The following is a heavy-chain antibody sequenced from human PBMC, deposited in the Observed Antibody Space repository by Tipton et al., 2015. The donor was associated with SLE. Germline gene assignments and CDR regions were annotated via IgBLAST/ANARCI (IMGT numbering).Heavy chain of an antibody. CDR2: IYYSGST. CDR3: ARDPRGYSSSRSFDY. Sequence: TLSLTCAVYGGSFSGYYWSWIRQPPGKGLEWIGYIYYSGSTNYNPSLKSRVTISVDTSKNQFSLKLSSVTAADTAVYYCARDPRGYSSSRSFDYWGQGTLVTVSS. CDR1: GGSFSGYY. V-gene: IGHV4-59*12. D-gene: IGHD6-13*01. J-gene: IGHJ4*02.